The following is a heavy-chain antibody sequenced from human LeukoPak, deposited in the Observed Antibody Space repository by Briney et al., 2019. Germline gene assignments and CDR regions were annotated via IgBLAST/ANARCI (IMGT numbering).Heavy chain of an antibody. CDR2: IYPGDSDT. CDR3: ARLSGYDSSGYYSPPTSPFDY. J-gene: IGHJ4*02. Sequence: GESLKISCKGSGYSFTSYWIGWVRQMPGKGLEWMGIIYPGDSDTRYSPSFQGQVTISADKSFSTAYLQWSSLKASDTAMYYCARLSGYDSSGYYSPPTSPFDYWGQGTLVTVSS. V-gene: IGHV5-51*01. CDR1: GYSFTSYW. D-gene: IGHD3-22*01.